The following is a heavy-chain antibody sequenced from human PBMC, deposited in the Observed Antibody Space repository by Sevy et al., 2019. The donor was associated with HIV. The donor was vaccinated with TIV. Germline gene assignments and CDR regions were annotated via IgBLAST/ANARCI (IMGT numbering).Heavy chain of an antibody. V-gene: IGHV3-30*18. Sequence: GGSLRLSCAASGFTFSSYGMHWVHQAPGKGLEWVAVISYDGSNKYYADSVKGRFTISRDNSKNTLYLQMNSLRAEDTAVYYCAKDHMVRGVPYYGMDVWGQGTTVTVSS. CDR2: ISYDGSNK. CDR3: AKDHMVRGVPYYGMDV. CDR1: GFTFSSYG. J-gene: IGHJ6*02. D-gene: IGHD3-10*01.